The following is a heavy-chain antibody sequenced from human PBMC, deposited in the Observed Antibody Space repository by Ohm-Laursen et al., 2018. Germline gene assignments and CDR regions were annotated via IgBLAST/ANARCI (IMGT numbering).Heavy chain of an antibody. Sequence: SLRLSCTASGFTFSDYYMSWIRQAPGKGLEWVSYISSSGSTIYYADSVKGRFTISRDNSKSTLYLQMNSLRAEDTAVYYCAKDFDEDTAIAFWGQGTLVTVSS. CDR3: AKDFDEDTAIAF. CDR1: GFTFSDYY. V-gene: IGHV3-11*04. J-gene: IGHJ4*02. D-gene: IGHD5-18*01. CDR2: ISSSGSTI.